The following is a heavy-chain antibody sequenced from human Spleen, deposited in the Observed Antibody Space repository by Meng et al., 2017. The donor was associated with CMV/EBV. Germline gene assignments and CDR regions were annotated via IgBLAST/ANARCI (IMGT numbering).Heavy chain of an antibody. CDR3: ARDWVDFWSGYYTGSNYYYGMDV. D-gene: IGHD3-3*01. CDR1: GFTFTSYA. V-gene: IGHV3-74*01. J-gene: IGHJ6*02. Sequence: GESLKISCAASGFTFTSYAMTWVRQAPGKGPEWVSRINSDGSSTSYADSVKGRFTISRGNAKNTLYLQMNSLRAEDTAVYYCARDWVDFWSGYYTGSNYYYGMDVWGQGTTVTVSS. CDR2: INSDGSST.